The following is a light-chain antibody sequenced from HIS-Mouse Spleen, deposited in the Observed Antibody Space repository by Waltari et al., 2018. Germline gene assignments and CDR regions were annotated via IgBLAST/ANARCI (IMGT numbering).Light chain of an antibody. CDR1: SSDAGGYNF. V-gene: IGLV2-14*03. J-gene: IGLJ2*01. Sequence: QSALTQPASVSGSPGQSITISCTGTSSDAGGYNFASWYQQHPGKAPKLMIYDVSNRPSGVSNRFSGSKSGNTASLTISGLQAEDEADYYCSSYTSSSTLVVFGGGTKLTVL. CDR3: SSYTSSSTLVV. CDR2: DVS.